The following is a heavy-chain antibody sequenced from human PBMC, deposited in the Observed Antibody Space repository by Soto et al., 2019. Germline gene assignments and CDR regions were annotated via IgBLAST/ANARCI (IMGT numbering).Heavy chain of an antibody. V-gene: IGHV3-66*01. D-gene: IGHD4-17*01. J-gene: IGHJ6*03. Sequence: GGSLRLSCAASGFTVSSNYMSWVRQAPGKGLEWVSVIYSGGSTYYADSVKGRFTISRDNSKNTLYLQMNSLRAEDTAVYYCATKSGFTETIPDSYYYYYMDVWGKGTTVTVSS. CDR3: ATKSGFTETIPDSYYYYYMDV. CDR1: GFTVSSNY. CDR2: IYSGGST.